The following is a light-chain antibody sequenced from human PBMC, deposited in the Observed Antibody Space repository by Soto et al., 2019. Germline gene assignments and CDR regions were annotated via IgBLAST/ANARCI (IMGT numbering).Light chain of an antibody. Sequence: EIVMTQSPATLSVSPGERATLSCRASQSVSSNLAWYQQKPGQAPRLLIYDASTRTTGGPARFSGSGSGTDFTLTISRLEPEDFAVYYCQQYGSSGTFGQGTKVDIK. CDR3: QQYGSSGT. CDR2: DAS. CDR1: QSVSSN. V-gene: IGKV3-15*01. J-gene: IGKJ1*01.